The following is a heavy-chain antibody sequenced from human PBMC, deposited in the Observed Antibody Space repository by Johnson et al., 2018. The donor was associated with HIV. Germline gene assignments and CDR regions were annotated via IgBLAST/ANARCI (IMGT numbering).Heavy chain of an antibody. D-gene: IGHD6-19*01. CDR2: ISYDGSNK. CDR1: GFTFSSYA. Sequence: QEQLVESGGGVVQPGRSLRLSCAASGFTFSSYAMHWVRQAPGKGLEWVAVISYDGSNKYYADSVKGRFTISRDNSKNTLYLQMNSLRAEDTAGYYCARIPHVYSSGWLHAFDIWGQGTMVTVSS. J-gene: IGHJ3*02. V-gene: IGHV3-30-3*01. CDR3: ARIPHVYSSGWLHAFDI.